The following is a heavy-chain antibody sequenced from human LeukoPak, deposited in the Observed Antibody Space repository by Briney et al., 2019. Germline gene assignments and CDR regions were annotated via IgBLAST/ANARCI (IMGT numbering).Heavy chain of an antibody. D-gene: IGHD3-22*01. CDR3: ARDAYDSSAYYGGTVDY. Sequence: GTSLRVSCAASGFTFRSYAMHWVRQAPGKGLEWVAVITYDGSNKYYADSVKGRFTVSRDNSKNTLFLQMDSLRPEDTAVYYCARDAYDSSAYYGGTVDYWGQGTLVTVPS. V-gene: IGHV3-30-3*01. J-gene: IGHJ4*02. CDR2: ITYDGSNK. CDR1: GFTFRSYA.